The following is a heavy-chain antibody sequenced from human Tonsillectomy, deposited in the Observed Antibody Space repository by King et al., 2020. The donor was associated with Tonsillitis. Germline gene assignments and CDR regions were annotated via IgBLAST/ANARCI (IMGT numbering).Heavy chain of an antibody. D-gene: IGHD3-16*02. Sequence: QLVQSGAEVKKPGASVKVSCKASGYTFTGYYMHWVRQAPGQGLEWMGWINPNSGGTNYAQKFQGRVTMTRDTSISTAYMVLSRLRSDDTAVYYCARGVLTSLRLGELSLWAFDYWGQGTLVTVSS. J-gene: IGHJ4*02. CDR1: GYTFTGYY. CDR3: ARGVLTSLRLGELSLWAFDY. CDR2: INPNSGGT. V-gene: IGHV1-2*02.